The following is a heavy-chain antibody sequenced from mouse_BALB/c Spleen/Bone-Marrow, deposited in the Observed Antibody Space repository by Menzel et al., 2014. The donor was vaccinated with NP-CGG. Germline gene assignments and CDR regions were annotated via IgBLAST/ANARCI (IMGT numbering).Heavy chain of an antibody. J-gene: IGHJ2*01. CDR1: GFTFSSFG. D-gene: IGHD1-1*01. CDR3: ARSGSSSSYCDY. CDR2: IGSGSSTV. Sequence: EVNLVESGGGLVQPGGSRKLSCAASGFTFSSFGMHWVRQAPEKGLEWVAYIGSGSSTVYYADKVMGRFTISRDNPTNPLYLQMTSLRSEDTAMYCCARSGSSSSYCDYWGQGTTLTVSS. V-gene: IGHV5-17*02.